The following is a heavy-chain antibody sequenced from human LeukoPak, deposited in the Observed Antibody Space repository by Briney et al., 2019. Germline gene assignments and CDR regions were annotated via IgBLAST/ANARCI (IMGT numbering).Heavy chain of an antibody. Sequence: ESGPTLVNPTQTLTLTCTFSGFSLGTSGMCVSWIRHPPGKALEWLARIDWDDGKYYSTSLKTRLTISKDTSKDQVVLTMTNMDPVDTATYYCARISSGYDLRGDFDYWGQGTLVTVSS. CDR2: IDWDDGK. D-gene: IGHD5-12*01. J-gene: IGHJ4*02. CDR1: GFSLGTSGMC. CDR3: ARISSGYDLRGDFDY. V-gene: IGHV2-70*11.